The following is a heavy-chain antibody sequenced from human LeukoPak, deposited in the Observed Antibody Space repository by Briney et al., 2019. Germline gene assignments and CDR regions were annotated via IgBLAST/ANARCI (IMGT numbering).Heavy chain of an antibody. J-gene: IGHJ3*02. D-gene: IGHD7-27*01. CDR2: IKQDGSEK. V-gene: IGHV3-7*01. CDR3: ARGLRDWGSSAFDI. CDR1: GFTFSSYW. Sequence: HPGGSLRLSYAASGFTFSSYWMSWVRQAPGKGLEWVANIKQDGSEKHYVDSVKGRFTISRDNAKNSLYLQMNSLRAEDTAVYYCARGLRDWGSSAFDIWGQGTMVTVSS.